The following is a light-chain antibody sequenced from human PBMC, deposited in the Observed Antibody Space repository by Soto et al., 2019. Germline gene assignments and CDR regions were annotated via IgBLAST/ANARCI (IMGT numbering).Light chain of an antibody. J-gene: IGLJ1*01. V-gene: IGLV2-14*01. Sequence: QSALTQPASVSGSPGQWITISCTGTSSDVGDYNYVSWYQQHPGKAPKLMISAVSNRPSGVSDRFSGSKSGNTASLTISGLQAEDEADYYCSYMRNSLYVFGTGTKVT. CDR1: SSDVGDYNY. CDR2: AVS. CDR3: SYMRNSLYV.